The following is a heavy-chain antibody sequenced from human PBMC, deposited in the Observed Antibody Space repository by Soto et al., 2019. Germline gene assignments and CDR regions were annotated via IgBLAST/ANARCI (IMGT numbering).Heavy chain of an antibody. CDR3: ARETAGRFDY. CDR2: MNPDGGNT. V-gene: IGHV1-8*01. J-gene: IGHJ4*02. D-gene: IGHD6-25*01. CDR1: GYTFTSYD. Sequence: QVQLVQSGAEVKKPGASVKVSCKASGYTFTSYDINWVRQATGQGLEWMGWMNPDGGNTAYAQKFQGRVTTTRNNSISPAYMELSSLRSEDTAVYYCARETAGRFDYWGQGTLFTVSS.